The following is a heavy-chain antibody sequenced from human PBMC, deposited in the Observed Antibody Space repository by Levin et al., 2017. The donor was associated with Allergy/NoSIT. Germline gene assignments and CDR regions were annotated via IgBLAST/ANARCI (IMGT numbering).Heavy chain of an antibody. J-gene: IGHJ4*02. CDR1: GFTFSSYW. D-gene: IGHD2-2*01. CDR2: INSDGSST. CDR3: ASEVTYCSSTSGRDGFDY. Sequence: GGSLRLSCAASGFTFSSYWMHWVRQAPGKGLVWVSRINSDGSSTSYADSVKGRFTISRDNAKNTLYLQMNSLRAEDTAVYYCASEVTYCSSTSGRDGFDYWGQGTLVTVSS. V-gene: IGHV3-74*01.